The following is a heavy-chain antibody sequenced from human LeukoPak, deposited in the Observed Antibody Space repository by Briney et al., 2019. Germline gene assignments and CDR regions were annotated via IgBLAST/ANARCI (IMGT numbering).Heavy chain of an antibody. J-gene: IGHJ5*02. CDR3: AKDRWEDYYGSGSYYMVSWFDP. CDR2: ISCDGSNK. D-gene: IGHD3-10*01. CDR1: GFTFSSYA. Sequence: LPGGSLRLSCAASGFTFSSYAMHWVRQAPGKGLEWVAVISCDGSNKYYADSVKGRFTISRDNSKNTLYLQMNSLRAEDTAVYYCAKDRWEDYYGSGSYYMVSWFDPWGQGTLVTVSS. V-gene: IGHV3-30*04.